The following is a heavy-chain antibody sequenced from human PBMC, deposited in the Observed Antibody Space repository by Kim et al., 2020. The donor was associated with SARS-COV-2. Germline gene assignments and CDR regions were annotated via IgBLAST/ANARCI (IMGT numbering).Heavy chain of an antibody. J-gene: IGHJ3*02. CDR2: IYPGDSAT. CDR3: ARVQIENLVKAFDI. Sequence: GESLKISCKGSGYRFPNYWIAWVRHMPGEGLEFMGIIYPGDSATRYSPSFEGQVIISTDKSINTAYLQWHSLKASDSGLYFCARVQIENLVKAFDIWGQGTVVTVSS. D-gene: IGHD2-21*01. V-gene: IGHV5-51*01. CDR1: GYRFPNYW.